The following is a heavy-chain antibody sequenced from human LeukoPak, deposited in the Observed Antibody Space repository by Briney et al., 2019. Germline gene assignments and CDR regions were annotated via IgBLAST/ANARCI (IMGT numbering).Heavy chain of an antibody. V-gene: IGHV3-23*01. J-gene: IGHJ4*02. D-gene: IGHD6-13*01. CDR2: ISGGGGST. CDR3: AREGGSCTSNSCSDYFDY. Sequence: GGSLRLSCAGSGFTFARHAVTWVRQAPGMGLEWVSTISGGGGSTHYADSVKGRFTISRDNSKDTVFLQVNNLRAEDTAIYYCAREGGSCTSNSCSDYFDYWGQGTLVTVSP. CDR1: GFTFARHA.